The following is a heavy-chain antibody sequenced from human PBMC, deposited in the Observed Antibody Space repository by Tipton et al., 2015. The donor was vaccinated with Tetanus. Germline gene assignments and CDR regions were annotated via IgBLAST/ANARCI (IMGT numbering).Heavy chain of an antibody. CDR1: GFTFDDYA. V-gene: IGHV3-9*01. CDR2: ISWNSGSI. CDR3: AKDTGVTPHYGMDV. J-gene: IGHJ6*02. D-gene: IGHD2-21*02. Sequence: RSLRLSCAASGFTFDDYAMHWVRQAPGKGLEWVSGISWNSGSIGYADSVKGRFTISRDNAKNSLYLQMNSLRAEDTALYYCAKDTGVTPHYGMDVWGQGTSVTFSS.